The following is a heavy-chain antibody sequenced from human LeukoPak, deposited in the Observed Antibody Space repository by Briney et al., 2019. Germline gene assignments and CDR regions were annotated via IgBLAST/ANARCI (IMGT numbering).Heavy chain of an antibody. Sequence: ASVKVSCKTSGYSHVLHWVRQAPGQGLEWMGWINTNTGNPTYAQGFTGRFVFSLDTSVSTAYLRITSLRAEDTAVYYCARSRPGRLLLWYFDLWGRGTLVTVSS. CDR2: INTNTGNP. CDR3: ARSRPGRLLLWYFDL. V-gene: IGHV7-4-1*02. D-gene: IGHD2-15*01. J-gene: IGHJ2*01. CDR1: GYSHV.